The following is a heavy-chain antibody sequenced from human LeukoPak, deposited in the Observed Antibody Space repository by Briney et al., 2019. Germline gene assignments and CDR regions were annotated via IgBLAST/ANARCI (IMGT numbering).Heavy chain of an antibody. D-gene: IGHD3-22*01. V-gene: IGHV1-8*03. CDR2: MNPNSGNT. CDR3: ARDYSPPHYFDSSGYFDY. J-gene: IGHJ4*02. Sequence: ASVKVSCKASGYTFTSYDINWVRQATGQGLEWMGWMNPNSGNTGYAQKFQGRVTITRNTSISTAYMELSSLRSEDTAVYYCARDYSPPHYFDSSGYFDYWGQGTLVTVSS. CDR1: GYTFTSYD.